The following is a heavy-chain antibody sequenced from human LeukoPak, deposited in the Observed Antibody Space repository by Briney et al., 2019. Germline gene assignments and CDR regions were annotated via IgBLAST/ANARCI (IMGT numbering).Heavy chain of an antibody. CDR2: ISSNGDST. V-gene: IGHV3-64D*06. D-gene: IGHD4-17*01. CDR3: VKSTVTNAFDI. J-gene: IGHJ3*02. CDR1: GFTFNNYV. Sequence: PGGSLRLSCSASGFTFNNYVMHWVRQAPGKGLEYVPAISSNGDSTYYADSVKGRITISRDNSKNRLYLQMSSLRAEDTAVYYCVKSTVTNAFDIWGQGTMVTVSS.